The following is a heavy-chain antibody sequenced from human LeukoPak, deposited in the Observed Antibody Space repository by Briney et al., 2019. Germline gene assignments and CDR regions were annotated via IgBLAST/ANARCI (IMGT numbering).Heavy chain of an antibody. CDR1: GGSISISSYY. D-gene: IGHD3-16*02. CDR3: ARHGFGGVISYYYYGMDV. CDR2: IYYSGST. J-gene: IGHJ6*02. V-gene: IGHV4-39*01. Sequence: SETLSLTCTVSGGSISISSYYWGWIRQPPGKGLEWIGSIYYSGSTYYNPSLKSRVTISVDTSKNQFSLKLSSVTAADTAVYYCARHGFGGVISYYYYGMDVWGQGTTVTASS.